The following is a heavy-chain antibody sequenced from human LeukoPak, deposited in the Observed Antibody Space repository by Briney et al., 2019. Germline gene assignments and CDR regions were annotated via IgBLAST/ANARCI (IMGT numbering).Heavy chain of an antibody. CDR1: GGSISNGGYY. J-gene: IGHJ4*02. V-gene: IGHV4-31*03. CDR2: IYDSGTI. CDR3: ARGGDRRGFDY. D-gene: IGHD1-14*01. Sequence: SETLSLTCTVSGGSISNGGYYGGWIRQHPGKGLEWIGYIYDSGTIYYSPALQSRVTISVDTSDNKFSLKLRSLTAADTAVYYCARGGDRRGFDYWGQGTLVTVSS.